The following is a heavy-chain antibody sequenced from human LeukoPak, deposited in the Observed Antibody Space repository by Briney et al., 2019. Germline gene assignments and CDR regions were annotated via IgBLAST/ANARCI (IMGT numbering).Heavy chain of an antibody. CDR2: ISASGGTT. V-gene: IGHV3-23*01. Sequence: SGGSLRLSCAASGFTFSSYALSWVRQAPGKGLEWVSVISASGGTTYYADSVKGRFTISRDTSKDTVYLQMHSLRAEDTAVYYCAKGDLLPSCPTFDYWGQGTLVTVSS. CDR3: AKGDLLPSCPTFDY. CDR1: GFTFSSYA. D-gene: IGHD3-9*01. J-gene: IGHJ4*02.